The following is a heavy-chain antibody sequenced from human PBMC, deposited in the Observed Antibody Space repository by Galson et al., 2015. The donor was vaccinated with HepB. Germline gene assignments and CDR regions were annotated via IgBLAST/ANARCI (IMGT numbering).Heavy chain of an antibody. V-gene: IGHV3-11*06. Sequence: SLRLSCAASGFTFSDYYMSWLRQAPGKGLEWVSYISSSSSYTNYADSVKGRFTISRDNAKNSLYLQMNSLRAEDTAVYYCARDLGALNKGIAAAGTGGNYYYGMDVWGQGTTVTVSS. J-gene: IGHJ6*02. CDR2: ISSSSSYT. CDR3: ARDLGALNKGIAAAGTGGNYYYGMDV. D-gene: IGHD6-13*01. CDR1: GFTFSDYY.